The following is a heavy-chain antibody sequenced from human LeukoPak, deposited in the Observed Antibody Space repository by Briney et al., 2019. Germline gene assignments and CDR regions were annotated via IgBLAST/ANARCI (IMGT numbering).Heavy chain of an antibody. CDR2: INPNSGGT. V-gene: IGHV1-2*02. CDR3: ARVFSSETSLRWHAFDI. Sequence: GASVKVSCKASGYTFTNYDINWVRQATGQGLEWMGWINPNSGGTNYAQKFQGRVTMTRDTSISTAYMELSRLRSDDTAVYYCARVFSSETSLRWHAFDIWGQGTMVTVSS. CDR1: GYTFTNYD. J-gene: IGHJ3*02. D-gene: IGHD2-15*01.